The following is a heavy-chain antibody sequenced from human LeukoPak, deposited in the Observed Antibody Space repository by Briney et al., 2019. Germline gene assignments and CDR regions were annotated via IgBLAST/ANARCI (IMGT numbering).Heavy chain of an antibody. Sequence: GGSLRLSCAASGFTFSSYWMHWVRQAPGKGLVWVSRINSDESSTSYADSVKGRFTISRDNAKNTLYLQMNSLRAEDTAVYYCARGSVAGTGYFDYWGQGTLVTVSS. CDR2: INSDESST. J-gene: IGHJ4*02. D-gene: IGHD6-19*01. CDR3: ARGSVAGTGYFDY. CDR1: GFTFSSYW. V-gene: IGHV3-74*01.